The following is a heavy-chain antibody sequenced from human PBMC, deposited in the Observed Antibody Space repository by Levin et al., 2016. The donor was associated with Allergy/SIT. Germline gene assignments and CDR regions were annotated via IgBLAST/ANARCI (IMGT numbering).Heavy chain of an antibody. CDR1: GFTFSTYA. CDR3: AKGRTSDS. J-gene: IGHJ4*02. Sequence: GESLKISCAASGFTFSTYAMSWVRQAPGKGLEWVSGMSGNRNSTYYADSVKGRFTISRDNSKNTLYLQMNSLRAEDTAVYYCAKGRTSDSWGQGTRVTVSS. D-gene: IGHD3/OR15-3a*01. V-gene: IGHV3-23*01. CDR2: MSGNRNST.